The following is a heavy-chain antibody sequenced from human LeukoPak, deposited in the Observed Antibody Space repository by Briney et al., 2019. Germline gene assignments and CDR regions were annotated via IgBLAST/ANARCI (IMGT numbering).Heavy chain of an antibody. CDR3: ARDLVLMVYSIYSNYGMGV. J-gene: IGHJ6*02. CDR1: GYTFTGYY. V-gene: IGHV1-2*02. CDR2: INPNSGGT. Sequence: GASVKVSCKASGYTFTGYYMHWVRQAPGQVLEWMGWINPNSGGTNYAQKFQGRVTMTRDTSISTAYMELSRLRSDDTAVYYCARDLVLMVYSIYSNYGMGVWGQGTTVTVSS. D-gene: IGHD2-8*01.